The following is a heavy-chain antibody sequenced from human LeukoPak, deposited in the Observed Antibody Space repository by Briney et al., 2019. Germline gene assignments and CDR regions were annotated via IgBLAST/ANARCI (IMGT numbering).Heavy chain of an antibody. CDR3: AREDRIAAAGLNY. Sequence: EASVKVSCKASGYTFTGYYMHWVRQAPGQGLEWMGWINPNSGGTNYAQKFQGRVTMTRDTSISTAYMELSRLRSDDTAVYYCAREDRIAAAGLNYWGQGTLVTVSS. V-gene: IGHV1-2*02. J-gene: IGHJ4*02. D-gene: IGHD6-13*01. CDR2: INPNSGGT. CDR1: GYTFTGYY.